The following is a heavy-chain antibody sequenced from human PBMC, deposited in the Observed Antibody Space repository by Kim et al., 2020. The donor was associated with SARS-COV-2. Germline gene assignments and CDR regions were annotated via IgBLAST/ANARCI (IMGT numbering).Heavy chain of an antibody. Sequence: TTNYAQKFQGRVTMTTDTSTSTAYMELRSLRSDDTAVYYCARDEYGYSDYWGQGTLVTVSS. V-gene: IGHV1-18*01. CDR2: TT. D-gene: IGHD4-17*01. CDR3: ARDEYGYSDY. J-gene: IGHJ4*02.